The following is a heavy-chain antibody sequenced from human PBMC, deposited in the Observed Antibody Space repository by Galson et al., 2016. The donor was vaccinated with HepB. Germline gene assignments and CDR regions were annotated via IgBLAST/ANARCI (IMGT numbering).Heavy chain of an antibody. D-gene: IGHD2-8*02. J-gene: IGHJ5*02. Sequence: SLRLSCAASGLTFSSFAMSWVRRAPGKGLEWVSTISGSGRGIYYADSVKGRFTISRDNSKNTLYLQMNSLTAEDTAVYYCARRGHCAGGPCRWWFDPWGPGSLVTVSS. CDR3: ARRGHCAGGPCRWWFDP. V-gene: IGHV3-23*01. CDR1: GLTFSSFA. CDR2: ISGSGRGI.